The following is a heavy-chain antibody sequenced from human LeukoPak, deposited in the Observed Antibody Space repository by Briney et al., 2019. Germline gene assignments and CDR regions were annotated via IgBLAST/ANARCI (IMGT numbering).Heavy chain of an antibody. D-gene: IGHD1-26*01. CDR3: ARTVGNSGSFQGYNY. J-gene: IGHJ4*02. CDR1: GDSISRGYY. CDR2: ILHSGST. V-gene: IGHV4-38-2*02. Sequence: SETLSLTCTVSGDSISRGYYWAWIRQPPGTGLEWIGSILHSGSTYYKPSLLSRVTISVGTSKNQFSLNMSSVTAADTAVYYCARTVGNSGSFQGYNYWGQGILVTVSS.